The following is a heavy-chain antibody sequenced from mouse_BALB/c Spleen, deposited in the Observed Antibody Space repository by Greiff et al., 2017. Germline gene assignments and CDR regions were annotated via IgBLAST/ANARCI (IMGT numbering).Heavy chain of an antibody. CDR3: ARENLINPSWFAY. CDR2: ISYSGST. V-gene: IGHV3-8*02. Sequence: EVKLQESGPSLVKPSQTLSLTCSVTGDSITSGYWNWIRKFPGNKLEYMGYISYSGSTYYNPSLKSRISITRDTSKNQYYLQLNSVTTEDTATYYCARENLINPSWFAYWGQGTLVTVSA. CDR1: GDSITSGY. J-gene: IGHJ3*01.